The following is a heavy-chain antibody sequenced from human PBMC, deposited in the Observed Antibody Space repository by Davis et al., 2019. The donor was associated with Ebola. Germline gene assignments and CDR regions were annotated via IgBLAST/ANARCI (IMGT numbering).Heavy chain of an antibody. D-gene: IGHD5-12*01. CDR3: ARDSAEWLRFYGMDV. J-gene: IGHJ6*02. CDR1: GYTFTSYA. V-gene: IGHV7-4-1*02. CDR2: INTNTGNP. Sequence: ASVKVSCKASGYTFTSYAMNWVRQAPGQGLEWMGWINTNTGNPTYAQGFTGRFVFSLDTSVSTAYLQISSLKAEDTAVYYCARDSAEWLRFYGMDVWGQGTTVTVSS.